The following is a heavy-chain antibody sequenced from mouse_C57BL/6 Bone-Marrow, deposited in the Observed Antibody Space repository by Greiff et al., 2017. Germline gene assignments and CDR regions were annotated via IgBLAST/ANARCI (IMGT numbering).Heavy chain of an antibody. J-gene: IGHJ1*03. CDR2: IDPEDGDT. Sequence: EVKLVESGAELVRPGASVKLSCTASGFNIKDYYMHWVKQRPEQGLEWIGRIDPEDGDTEYAPKFQGKATMTADTSSNTAYLQLSSLTSEDTAVYYCTKPTTVVATDFDVWGTGTTVTVSS. CDR3: TKPTTVVATDFDV. V-gene: IGHV14-1*01. D-gene: IGHD1-1*01. CDR1: GFNIKDYY.